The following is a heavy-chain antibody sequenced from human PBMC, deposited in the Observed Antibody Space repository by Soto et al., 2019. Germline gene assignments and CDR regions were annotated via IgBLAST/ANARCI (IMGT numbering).Heavy chain of an antibody. D-gene: IGHD3-22*01. V-gene: IGHV3-30*18. Sequence: GGSLRLSCAASGFTFSSYGMHWVRQAPGKGLEWVAVISYDGSNKYYADSVKGRFTISRDNSKNTLYLQMNSLRAEDTAVYYCAKEATGYYYDSSGSLYGMDVWGQGTTVTVSS. J-gene: IGHJ6*02. CDR2: ISYDGSNK. CDR1: GFTFSSYG. CDR3: AKEATGYYYDSSGSLYGMDV.